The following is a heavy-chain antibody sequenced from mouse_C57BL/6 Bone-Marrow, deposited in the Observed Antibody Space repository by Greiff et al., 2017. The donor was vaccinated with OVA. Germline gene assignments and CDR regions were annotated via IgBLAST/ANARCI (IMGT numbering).Heavy chain of an antibody. CDR3: ARGGFDYFDY. V-gene: IGHV1-26*01. D-gene: IGHD3-1*01. J-gene: IGHJ2*01. CDR2: INPNNGGT. Sequence: VQLQQSGPELVKPGASVKISCKASGYTFTDYYMNLVKQSHGKSLEWIGDINPNNGGTSYNQKFKGKATLTVDKSSSTAYMELRSLTSEDSAVYYCARGGFDYFDYWGQGTTLTVSS. CDR1: GYTFTDYY.